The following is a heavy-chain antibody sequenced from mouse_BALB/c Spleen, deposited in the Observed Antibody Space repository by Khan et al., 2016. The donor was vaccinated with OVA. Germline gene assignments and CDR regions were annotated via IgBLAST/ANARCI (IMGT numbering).Heavy chain of an antibody. Sequence: VQLQQPGAELVRSGASVKLSCTASGFNIKDYYMHWVKQRPEQGLEWIGWIDPANGDTEYDQKFQGKATLTAATSSNTAYLQLSSLPAEDTVVYYSNPIMMTQAWFAYWGQGTLVTVSA. CDR2: IDPANGDT. CDR3: NPIMMTQAWFAY. V-gene: IGHV14-4*02. D-gene: IGHD2-4*01. CDR1: GFNIKDYY. J-gene: IGHJ3*01.